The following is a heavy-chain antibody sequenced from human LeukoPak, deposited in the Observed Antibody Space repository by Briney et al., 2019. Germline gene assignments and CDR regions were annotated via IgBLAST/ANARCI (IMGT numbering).Heavy chain of an antibody. CDR2: IYSGGST. J-gene: IGHJ4*02. CDR1: GFTVSSNY. Sequence: GGSLRLTCAASGFTVSSNYMSWVRQAPGKGLEWVSVIYSGGSTYYADSVKGRFTISRDNSKNTLYLQMNSLRAEDTAVYYCASSSYGSGSYYNPLDYWGQGTLVTVSS. D-gene: IGHD3-10*01. CDR3: ASSSYGSGSYYNPLDY. V-gene: IGHV3-66*01.